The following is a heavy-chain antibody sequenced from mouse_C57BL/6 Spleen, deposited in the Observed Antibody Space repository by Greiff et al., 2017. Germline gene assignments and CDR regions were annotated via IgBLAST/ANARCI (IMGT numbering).Heavy chain of an antibody. J-gene: IGHJ3*01. CDR1: GYTFTSYW. V-gene: IGHV1-61*01. CDR3: ARYSYSNRSGFAY. Sequence: VQLQQSGAELVRPGSSVKLSCKASGYTFTSYWMDWVKQRPGQGLEWIGNIYPSDSETHYNQKFKDKATLTVDKSSSTAYMQLSSLTSEDSAVYYCARYSYSNRSGFAYWGQGTLVTVSA. D-gene: IGHD2-5*01. CDR2: IYPSDSET.